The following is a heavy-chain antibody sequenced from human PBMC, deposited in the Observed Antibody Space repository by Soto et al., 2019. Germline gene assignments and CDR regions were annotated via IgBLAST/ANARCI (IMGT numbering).Heavy chain of an antibody. Sequence: GGSLRLSCASSGFTFSSYSMSCIRQTPGKGLEWVSYISSSGTSIYYADSVKGRFTISRDNAKNSLYLQMNSLGAEDTAVYYCARGRPGTAAPYFDSWGQGTLVTVSS. J-gene: IGHJ4*02. CDR2: ISSSGTSI. CDR1: GFTFSSYS. CDR3: ARGRPGTAAPYFDS. V-gene: IGHV3-11*01. D-gene: IGHD2-21*02.